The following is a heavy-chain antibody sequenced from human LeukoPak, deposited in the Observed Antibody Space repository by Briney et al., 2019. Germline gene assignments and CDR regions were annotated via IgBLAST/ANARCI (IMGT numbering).Heavy chain of an antibody. CDR2: IYPADSDT. CDR1: GYSFINHW. CDR3: ARQSRDGSKTRGYYFDY. V-gene: IGHV5-51*01. Sequence: GESLKISCQVSGYSFINHWIGWVRQMPGKGLESMGIIYPADSDTTYSPSFQGQVTISADKSISTVYLQWSSLKASDTAMYYCARQSRDGSKTRGYYFDYWGQGTLVTVSS. J-gene: IGHJ4*02. D-gene: IGHD3-10*01.